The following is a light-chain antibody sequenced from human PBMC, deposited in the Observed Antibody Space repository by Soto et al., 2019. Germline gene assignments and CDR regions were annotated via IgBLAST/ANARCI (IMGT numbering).Light chain of an antibody. CDR3: LLDYSYFWA. V-gene: IGKV1-6*01. CDR1: QGIRSA. J-gene: IGKJ1*01. Sequence: AIQVTQSPSSLSASVGDNVTITCRTSQGIRSALGWYQQKPGKVPKLLIYAASTLRSGVPSRFSGSGSGRDFTLTISSLQPEDFATYYCLLDYSYFWAFGQGTKVDIK. CDR2: AAS.